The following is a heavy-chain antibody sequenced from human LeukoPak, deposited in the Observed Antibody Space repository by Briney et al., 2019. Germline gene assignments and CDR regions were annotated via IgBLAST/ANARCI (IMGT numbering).Heavy chain of an antibody. CDR2: ISSSSSYI. CDR3: AGGVTAIPTYFDY. V-gene: IGHV3-21*01. Sequence: GGSLRLSCAASGFRFSGYWMTWVRQAPGKGLEWVSSISSSSSYIYYADSVKGRFTISRDNAKNSLYLQMNSLRAEDTAVYYCAGGVTAIPTYFDYWGQGTLVTVSS. J-gene: IGHJ4*02. D-gene: IGHD2-21*02. CDR1: GFRFSGYW.